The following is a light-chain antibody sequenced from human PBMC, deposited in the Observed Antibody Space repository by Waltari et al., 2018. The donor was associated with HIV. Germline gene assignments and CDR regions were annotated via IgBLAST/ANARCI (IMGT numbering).Light chain of an antibody. CDR2: EDN. CDR3: QSYDSTTWV. Sequence: NFMLTQPHSVSESPGKTVTISCTRTSGTIANNYVQWYQQRPGSAPTHVIYEDNQIPSGVPDRFSGSIDRSSNSASLTISGLKTEDEADYYCQSYDSTTWVFGGGTKLTVL. V-gene: IGLV6-57*03. J-gene: IGLJ3*02. CDR1: SGTIANNY.